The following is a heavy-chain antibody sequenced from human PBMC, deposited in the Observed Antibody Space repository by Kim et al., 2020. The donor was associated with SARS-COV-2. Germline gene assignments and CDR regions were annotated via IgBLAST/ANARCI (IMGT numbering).Heavy chain of an antibody. D-gene: IGHD1-26*01. CDR3: TTDSGAGAAFCDAFD. V-gene: IGHV3-15*01. CDR1: GFTFSNAA. J-gene: IGHJ4*01. Sequence: GGSLRLSCAASGFTFSNAAMRWVRQAPGKGLEWVGRIRSKTTSYTTDYAAPVKGRFTISRDDSKNTLNLQMDNLKTEDTAVYYCTTDSGAGAAFCDAFD. CDR2: IRSKTTSYTT.